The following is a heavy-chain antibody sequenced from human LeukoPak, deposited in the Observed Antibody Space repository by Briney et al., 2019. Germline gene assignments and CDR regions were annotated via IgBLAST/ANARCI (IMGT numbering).Heavy chain of an antibody. CDR3: ARLGYCSGGSCYSGYYYYMDV. CDR1: GGSFSGYY. V-gene: IGHV4-34*01. Sequence: SETLSLTCAVYGGSFSGYYWSWIRQPPGKGLEWIGEINHSGSTNYNPSLKSRVTISVDTSKNQFSLKLSSVTAADTAVYYCARLGYCSGGSCYSGYYYYMDVWGKGTTVTISS. CDR2: INHSGST. J-gene: IGHJ6*03. D-gene: IGHD2-15*01.